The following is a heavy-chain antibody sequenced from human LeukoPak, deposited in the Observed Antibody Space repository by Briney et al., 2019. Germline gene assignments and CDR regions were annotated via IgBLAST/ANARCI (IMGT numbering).Heavy chain of an antibody. J-gene: IGHJ4*02. CDR1: GFTFSSYA. V-gene: IGHV3-23*01. CDR2: ISGSGGST. CDR3: AKDPREWELPHYFDY. D-gene: IGHD1-26*01. Sequence: PGGSLRLSCAASGFTFSSYAMSWVRQAPGKGLEWVSAISGSGGSTYYADSVKGRFTISRDNSKNTLYLQMNSLRAEDTAVYYCAKDPREWELPHYFDYWGQGTLVTVSS.